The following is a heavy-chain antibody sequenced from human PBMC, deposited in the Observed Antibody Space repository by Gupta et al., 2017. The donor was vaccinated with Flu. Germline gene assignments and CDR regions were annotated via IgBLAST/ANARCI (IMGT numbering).Heavy chain of an antibody. CDR3: GGESADGSATPNWFDP. CDR2: ITYSGST. V-gene: IGHV4-39*02. J-gene: IGHJ5*02. CDR1: GGSISSSSYY. D-gene: IGHD3-10*01. Sequence: HLPLQESGPGLVKHSETLSLICTVCGGSISSSSYYWGWIRKPPGKGLEWIGSITYSGSTYNNPPLYSRDTISAATPKTQSSLKLTSVNAAAPAFYSGGGESADGSATPNWFDPWGQGTLVTVPS.